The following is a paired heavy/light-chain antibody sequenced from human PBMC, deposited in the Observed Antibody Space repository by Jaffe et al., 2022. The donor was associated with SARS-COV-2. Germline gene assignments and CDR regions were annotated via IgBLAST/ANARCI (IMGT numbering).Heavy chain of an antibody. Sequence: EVQLVHSGAEVKKPGESLKISCKGSGYSFSTYWIAWVRQMPGKGLEWMGIIYPGDSDTRYSPSFQGQVTISADKSISTAYLQWSSLKASDTAMYYCARRGSYGGDYYYGMDVWGQGTTVTVSS. CDR3: ARRGSYGGDYYYGMDV. CDR2: IYPGDSDT. J-gene: IGHJ6*02. CDR1: GYSFSTYW. V-gene: IGHV5-51*01. D-gene: IGHD1-26*01.
Light chain of an antibody. J-gene: IGLJ3*02. Sequence: QSALTQPRSVSGSPGQSVTISCTGTSSDVGGYNYVSWYQQHPGKAPKLMIYDVTKRPSGVPDRFSGSKSGNTASLTISGLQAEDEADYYCCSYAGSYTWVFGGGTKLTVL. V-gene: IGLV2-11*01. CDR1: SSDVGGYNY. CDR2: DVT. CDR3: CSYAGSYTWV.